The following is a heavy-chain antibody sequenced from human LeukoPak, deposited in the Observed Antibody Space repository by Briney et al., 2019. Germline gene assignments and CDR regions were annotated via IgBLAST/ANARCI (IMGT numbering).Heavy chain of an antibody. J-gene: IGHJ4*02. V-gene: IGHV3-23*01. CDR2: ISGSGGST. CDR3: ARESSSHNYFDN. D-gene: IGHD6-13*01. CDR1: GFTFSSYG. Sequence: GALRLSCAASGFTFSSYGMSWVRQAPGKGLEWVSAISGSGGSTYYADSVKGRFTISRDNAKNSLYLQMNSLRAEDTAVYYCARESSSHNYFDNWGQGTLVTVSS.